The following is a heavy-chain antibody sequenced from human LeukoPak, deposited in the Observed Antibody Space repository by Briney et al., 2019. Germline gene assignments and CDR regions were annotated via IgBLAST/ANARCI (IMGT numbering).Heavy chain of an antibody. V-gene: IGHV4-61*01. J-gene: IGHJ4*02. Sequence: SETLSLTCTVSGGPVSSGSYYWSWIRQPPGKGLEWIGYIYYSGSTNYNPSLKSRVTISVDTSKNQFSLKLSSVTAADTAVYYCATRGCSGGTCYLDYWGQGTLVTVSS. CDR3: ATRGCSGGTCYLDY. CDR1: GGPVSSGSYY. D-gene: IGHD2-15*01. CDR2: IYYSGST.